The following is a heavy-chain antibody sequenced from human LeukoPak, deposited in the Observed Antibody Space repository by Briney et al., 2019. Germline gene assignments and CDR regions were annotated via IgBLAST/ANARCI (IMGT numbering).Heavy chain of an antibody. CDR3: AKDLQGGNNYGSIFGYFDY. V-gene: IGHV3-23*01. Sequence: GGSLRLSCAASGFTFSSYAMSWVRQAPGKGLEWVSSVSGFVYNIYYADSVKGRFTISRHNPKNTPYLQMNSLRAEDTAVYYCAKDLQGGNNYGSIFGYFDYWGQGALVTVSS. D-gene: IGHD5-18*01. J-gene: IGHJ4*02. CDR2: VSGFVYNI. CDR1: GFTFSSYA.